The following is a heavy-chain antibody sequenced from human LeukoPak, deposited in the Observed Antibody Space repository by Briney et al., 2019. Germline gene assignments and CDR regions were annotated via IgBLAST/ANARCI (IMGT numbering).Heavy chain of an antibody. CDR3: ARALIVGATTVDY. J-gene: IGHJ4*02. D-gene: IGHD1-26*01. CDR1: GSTFSSYS. V-gene: IGHV3-21*01. CDR2: ISSSSSYI. Sequence: GPLRLSCAASGSTFSSYSMNWVRQPPGKGLEWASSISSSSSYIYYADSVKGRFTISRDNTKNSLYLRMISPRAEDAAVYYCARALIVGATTVDYWGQGTLVTVSS.